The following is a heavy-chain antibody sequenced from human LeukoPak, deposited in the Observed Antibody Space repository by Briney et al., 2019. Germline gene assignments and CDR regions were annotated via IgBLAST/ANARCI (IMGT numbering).Heavy chain of an antibody. CDR2: IYYSGST. V-gene: IGHV4-61*08. CDR1: GGSISRAGNY. J-gene: IGHJ2*01. Sequence: PSQTLSLTCTVSGGSISRAGNYWSWIRQPPGKGLEWIGYIYYSGSTNYNPSLKSRVTISVDTSKNQFPLKLSSVTAADTAVYYCARQDYGYWCFDLWGRGTLVTVSS. CDR3: ARQDYGYWCFDL. D-gene: IGHD4-17*01.